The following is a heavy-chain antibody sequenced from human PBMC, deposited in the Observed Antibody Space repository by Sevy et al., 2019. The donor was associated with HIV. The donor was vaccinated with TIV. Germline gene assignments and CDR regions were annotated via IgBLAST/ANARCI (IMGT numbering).Heavy chain of an antibody. CDR1: GFTFSNAW. Sequence: GGSLRLSCAASGFTFSNAWMSWVRQAPGKGLEWVGRIKSKTDGGTTDDAAPVKGKFTISRDDSKNTRYLQMNSLKTEDTAVYYCTTDGPVVRRGYRYTNHGGWGQGTLVTVSS. J-gene: IGHJ4*02. CDR3: TTDGPVVRRGYRYTNHGG. V-gene: IGHV3-15*01. D-gene: IGHD5-18*01. CDR2: IKSKTDGGTT.